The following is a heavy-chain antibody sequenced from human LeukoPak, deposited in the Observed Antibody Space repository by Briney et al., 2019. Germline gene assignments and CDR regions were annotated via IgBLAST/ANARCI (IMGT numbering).Heavy chain of an antibody. CDR1: GFTFSSYA. J-gene: IGHJ6*02. CDR3: ARDPCGGDCGMDV. Sequence: GGSLRLSCAASGFTFSSYAMSWVRQAPGKGLEWVSYISSSGSTIYYADSVKGRSTISRDNAKNSLYLQMNSLRAEDTAVYYCARDPCGGDCGMDVWGQGTTVTVSS. V-gene: IGHV3-48*04. CDR2: ISSSGSTI. D-gene: IGHD2-21*01.